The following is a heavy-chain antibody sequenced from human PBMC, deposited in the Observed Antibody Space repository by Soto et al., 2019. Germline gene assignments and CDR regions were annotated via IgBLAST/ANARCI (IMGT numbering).Heavy chain of an antibody. CDR2: IYYSGST. CDR1: GGSISSYY. CDR3: ARDGAGRYYDSSGIDY. J-gene: IGHJ4*02. D-gene: IGHD3-22*01. Sequence: SETLSLTCTVSGGSISSYYWSWIRQPPGKGLEWIGYIYYSGSTNYNPSLKSRVTISVDTSKNQFSLKLSSVTAADTAVYYCARDGAGRYYDSSGIDYWGQGTLVTVSS. V-gene: IGHV4-59*01.